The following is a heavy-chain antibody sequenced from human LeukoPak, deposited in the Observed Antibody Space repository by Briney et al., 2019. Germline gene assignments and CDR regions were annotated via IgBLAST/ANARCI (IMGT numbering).Heavy chain of an antibody. J-gene: IGHJ4*02. CDR2: IYTSGST. V-gene: IGHV4-4*09. CDR3: ARLGDGYNYRLDY. D-gene: IGHD5-24*01. Sequence: PSETLSLTCTVSGGSISSYYWSWIRQPPGKGLEWIGYIYTSGSTNYNPSLKSRVTISVDTSKNLFSLKLSSVTAADTAVYYCARLGDGYNYRLDYWGQGTLVTVSS. CDR1: GGSISSYY.